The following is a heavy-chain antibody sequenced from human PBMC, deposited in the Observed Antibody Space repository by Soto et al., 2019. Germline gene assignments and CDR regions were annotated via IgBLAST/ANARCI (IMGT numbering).Heavy chain of an antibody. D-gene: IGHD3-3*01. CDR1: GYTFTSYG. Sequence: QVQLVQSGAEVKKPGASVKVSCKASGYTFTSYGISWVRQAPGHGLEWMGWISAYNGNTNYAQKLQGRVTRTTDTATSTAYMGLRSLRSGDTVVYYCARSGVWAPRDFWGQGTLVSVSS. CDR3: ARSGVWAPRDF. J-gene: IGHJ4*02. CDR2: ISAYNGNT. V-gene: IGHV1-18*01.